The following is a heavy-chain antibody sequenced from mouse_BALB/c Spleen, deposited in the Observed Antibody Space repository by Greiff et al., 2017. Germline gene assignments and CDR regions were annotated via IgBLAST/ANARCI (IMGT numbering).Heavy chain of an antibody. CDR1: GYTFSSYW. Sequence: VQLQQSGAELMKPGASVKISCKATGYTFSSYWIEWVKQRPGHGLEWIGEILPGSGSTNYNEKFKGKATFTADTSSNTAYMQLSSLTSEDSAVYYCAREGLYGNYLDYWGQGTTLTVSS. CDR2: ILPGSGST. V-gene: IGHV1-9*01. D-gene: IGHD2-1*01. J-gene: IGHJ2*01. CDR3: AREGLYGNYLDY.